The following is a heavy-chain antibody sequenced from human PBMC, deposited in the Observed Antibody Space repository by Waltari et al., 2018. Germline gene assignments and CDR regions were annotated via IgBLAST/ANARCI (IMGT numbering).Heavy chain of an antibody. J-gene: IGHJ5*02. CDR2: VDPEDGET. CDR1: GYTLTELS. V-gene: IGHV1-24*01. D-gene: IGHD1-26*01. Sequence: QVQLVQSGAEVKKPGASVKVSCKVSGYTLTELSMHWVRQAPGKGLEWMGGVDPEDGETIYAQKVQGRVTMTEDTCTDTAYMGLSSVSSEDTAVYYCATGPSGSYSYNWFDPWGQGTLVTVSS. CDR3: ATGPSGSYSYNWFDP.